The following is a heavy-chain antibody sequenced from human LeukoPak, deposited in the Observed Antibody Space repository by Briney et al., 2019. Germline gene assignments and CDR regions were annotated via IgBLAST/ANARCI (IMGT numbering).Heavy chain of an antibody. J-gene: IGHJ4*02. V-gene: IGHV3-74*01. CDR2: INSDGRST. D-gene: IGHD3-22*01. CDR3: ARLRYDSSGRLFDN. CDR1: GFTYSSNW. Sequence: WGSLRLSCAASGFTYSSNWMHWVRQAPGKGLVWVSRINSDGRSTSYADSVKGRFTISRDNAKNTLYLQMNSLRAEDTAVYYCARLRYDSSGRLFDNWGQGTLVTV.